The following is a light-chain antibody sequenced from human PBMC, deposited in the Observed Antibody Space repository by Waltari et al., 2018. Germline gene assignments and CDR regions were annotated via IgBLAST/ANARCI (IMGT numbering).Light chain of an antibody. CDR3: QQSYSTLWT. CDR2: AAS. J-gene: IGKJ1*01. V-gene: IGKV1-39*01. CDR1: QSISSY. Sequence: DIQMTQSPSSPSASVGERVTITCRASQSISSYLNWYQQKPGKAPKLLIYAASSLQSGVPSRFSGSGSGTDFTLTISSLQPEDFATYYCQQSYSTLWTFGQGTKVEIK.